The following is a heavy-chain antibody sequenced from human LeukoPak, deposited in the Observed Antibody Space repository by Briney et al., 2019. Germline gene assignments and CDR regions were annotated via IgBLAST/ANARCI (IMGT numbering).Heavy chain of an antibody. CDR2: IIPIFGTA. V-gene: IGHV1-69*13. Sequence: SVKVSCKASGYTFTSYGISWVRQAPGQGLEWMGGIIPIFGTANYAQKFQGRVTITADESTSTAYMELSSLRSEDTAVYYCAREGGDLYYFDYWGQGTLVTVSS. D-gene: IGHD2-21*02. CDR3: AREGGDLYYFDY. CDR1: GYTFTSYG. J-gene: IGHJ4*02.